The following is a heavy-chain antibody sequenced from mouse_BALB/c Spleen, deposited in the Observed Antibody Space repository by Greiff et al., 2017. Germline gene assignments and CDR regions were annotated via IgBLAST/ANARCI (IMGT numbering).Heavy chain of an antibody. CDR2: INPYNGDT. CDR1: GYSFTGYF. D-gene: IGHD1-1*01. CDR3: ARYYYGLYAMDY. Sequence: VQLKQSGPELVKPGASVKISCKASGYSFTGYFMNWVMQSHGKSLEWIGRINPYNGDTFYNQKFKGKATLTVDKSSSTAHMELRSLASEDSAVYYCARYYYGLYAMDYWGQGTSVTVSS. J-gene: IGHJ4*01. V-gene: IGHV1-20*02.